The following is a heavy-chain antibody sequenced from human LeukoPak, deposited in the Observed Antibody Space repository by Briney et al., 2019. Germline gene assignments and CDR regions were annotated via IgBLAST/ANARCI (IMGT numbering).Heavy chain of an antibody. CDR3: AREEEAVAANWFDP. J-gene: IGHJ5*02. D-gene: IGHD6-19*01. Sequence: PVKVSCKASGGTFSSYAISWVRQAPGQGLEWMGGIIPIFGTANYAQKFQGRVTITADESTSTAYMELSSLRSEDTAVYYCAREEEAVAANWFDPWGQGTLVTVSS. V-gene: IGHV1-69*13. CDR2: IIPIFGTA. CDR1: GGTFSSYA.